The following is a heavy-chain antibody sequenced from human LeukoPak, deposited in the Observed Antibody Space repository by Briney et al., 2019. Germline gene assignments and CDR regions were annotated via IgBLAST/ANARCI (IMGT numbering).Heavy chain of an antibody. CDR1: GGSISSGSYY. D-gene: IGHD1-26*01. V-gene: IGHV4-61*02. J-gene: IGHJ5*02. CDR3: ARDPSGSLVYWFDP. CDR2: IYTSGST. Sequence: SETLSLTCTVSGGSISSGSYYWSWIRQPAGKGLEWIGRIYTSGSTNYNPSLKSRVIISVDTSKNQFSLKLSSVTAADTAVYYCARDPSGSLVYWFDPWGQGTLVTVSS.